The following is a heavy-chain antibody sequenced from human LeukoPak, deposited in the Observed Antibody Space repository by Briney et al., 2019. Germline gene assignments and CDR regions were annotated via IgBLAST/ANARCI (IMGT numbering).Heavy chain of an antibody. D-gene: IGHD6-19*01. J-gene: IGHJ4*02. CDR2: INADGSST. Sequence: GGSLRLSCAASGFTFSRYWMHWVRHAPGKGLLWVSRINADGSSTTYADSVQGRFTISRDNAKNTVYLQMNSLRAEDTAVYYCARVRSSGWSFRYWGQGTLVTVSS. V-gene: IGHV3-74*01. CDR1: GFTFSRYW. CDR3: ARVRSSGWSFRY.